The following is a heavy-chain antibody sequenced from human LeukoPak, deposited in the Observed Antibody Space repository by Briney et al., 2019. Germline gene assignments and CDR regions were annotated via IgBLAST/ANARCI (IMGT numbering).Heavy chain of an antibody. J-gene: IGHJ4*02. D-gene: IGHD1-26*01. CDR2: INPNSGGT. V-gene: IGHV1-2*02. CDR1: GYTFTAYY. Sequence: ASVTVSCKASGYTFTAYYMHWLRQAPGQGLEWMGWINPNSGGTNYAQNFQGRVAMTRDTSISTAYMELSRLRSDDTAAYYCASDLWGVGPSLVGYYFDHWGQGTLVTVSS. CDR3: ASDLWGVGPSLVGYYFDH.